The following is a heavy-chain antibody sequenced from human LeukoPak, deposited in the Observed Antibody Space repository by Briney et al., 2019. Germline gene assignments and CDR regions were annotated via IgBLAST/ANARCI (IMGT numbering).Heavy chain of an antibody. CDR2: IFYSGGT. D-gene: IGHD2-2*01. J-gene: IGHJ6*03. Sequence: SETLSLTCTVSGGSISSYYWSWIRQPPGKGLDWIGYIFYSGGTNYNPSLKSRVTMSVDTSKNQFSLKLSSVTAADTAVYYCAREFIVVVPAASRLYYYYMDVWGKGTTVTISS. CDR1: GGSISSYY. CDR3: AREFIVVVPAASRLYYYYMDV. V-gene: IGHV4-59*12.